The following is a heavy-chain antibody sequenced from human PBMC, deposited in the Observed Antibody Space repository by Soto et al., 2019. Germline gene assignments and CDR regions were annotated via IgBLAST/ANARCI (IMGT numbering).Heavy chain of an antibody. J-gene: IGHJ4*02. V-gene: IGHV3-33*05. CDR2: TSYDGSNN. CDR1: GFTFRSYV. CDR3: ARWGTTGGLDV. Sequence: QVQLVESGGGVVQPGTSLRLSCVGSGFTFRSYVIHWVRQAPGKGLEWVALTSYDGSNNFYGDSVKGRFTISRDNSRNTVELQMDSRRLEDTALYYCARWGTTGGLDVWGQGTLVSVSS. D-gene: IGHD3-16*01.